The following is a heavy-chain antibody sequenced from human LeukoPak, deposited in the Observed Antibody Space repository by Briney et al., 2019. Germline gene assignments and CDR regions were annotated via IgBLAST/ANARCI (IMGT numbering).Heavy chain of an antibody. J-gene: IGHJ6*02. CDR2: IKQDGSEK. CDR1: GFTLSSYW. Sequence: GGSLRLSCAASGFTLSSYWMSWVRQAPGKGLEWVANIKQDGSEKYYVDSVKGRFTISRDNAKNSLYLQMNSLRAEDTAVYYCARDTHDYGDYSYYYYYYGMDVWGQGTTVTVSS. D-gene: IGHD4-17*01. V-gene: IGHV3-7*01. CDR3: ARDTHDYGDYSYYYYYYGMDV.